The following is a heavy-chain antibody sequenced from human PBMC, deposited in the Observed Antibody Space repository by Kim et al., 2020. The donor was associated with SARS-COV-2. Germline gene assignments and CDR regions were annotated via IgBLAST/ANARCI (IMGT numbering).Heavy chain of an antibody. D-gene: IGHD2-8*02. CDR2: T. V-gene: IGHV3-11*05. CDR3: ARDSAGDFDY. J-gene: IGHJ4*02. Sequence: TNYTTSGKGRFTTSSDTAHNPLYLQMNSLGAEDTAVYYCARDSAGDFDYWGQGTLVTVSS.